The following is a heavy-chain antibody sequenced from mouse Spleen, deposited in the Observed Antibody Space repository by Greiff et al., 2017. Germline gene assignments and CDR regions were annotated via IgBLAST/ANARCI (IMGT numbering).Heavy chain of an antibody. CDR1: GYAFSSSW. CDR2: IYPGDGDT. D-gene: IGHD1-1*01. V-gene: IGHV1-82*01. CDR3: ARGAFTTVFDY. Sequence: VQLQQSGPELVKPGASVKISCKASGYAFSSSWMNWVKQRPGKGLEWIGRIYPGDGDTNYNGKFKGKATLTADKSSSTAYMQLSSLTSEDSAVYFCARGAFTTVFDYWGQGTTLTVSS. J-gene: IGHJ2*01.